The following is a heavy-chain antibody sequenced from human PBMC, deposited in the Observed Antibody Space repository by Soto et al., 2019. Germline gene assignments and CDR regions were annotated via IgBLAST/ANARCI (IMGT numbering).Heavy chain of an antibody. J-gene: IGHJ3*02. CDR3: ARPVSRYYGSGPDAFDI. D-gene: IGHD6-19*01. CDR1: GYSFTSYW. V-gene: IGHV5-10-1*01. Sequence: GESLKISCKGSGYSFTSYWISWVRQMPGKGLEWMGRIDPSDSYTNYSPSFQGHVTISADKSISTAYLQWSSLKASDTAMYYCARPVSRYYGSGPDAFDIWGQGTMVTVSS. CDR2: IDPSDSYT.